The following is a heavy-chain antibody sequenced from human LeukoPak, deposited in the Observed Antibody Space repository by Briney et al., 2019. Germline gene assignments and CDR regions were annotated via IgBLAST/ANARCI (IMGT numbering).Heavy chain of an antibody. CDR3: ARVGPETAFDY. J-gene: IGHJ4*02. V-gene: IGHV3-64*02. Sequence: GGSLRLSCAASGFTLSSFSMHWVRQSPGRGLEYVSAINYKGGTTHYADSVKGRFTISRDNSKNTLYLQMASLRGEDMAVYYCARVGPETAFDYWGQGTLVTVSS. D-gene: IGHD1-14*01. CDR2: INYKGGTT. CDR1: GFTLSSFS.